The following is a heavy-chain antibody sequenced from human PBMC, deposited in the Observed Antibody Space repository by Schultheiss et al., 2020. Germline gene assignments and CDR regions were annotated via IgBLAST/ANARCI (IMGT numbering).Heavy chain of an antibody. CDR1: GFTFSSYG. Sequence: GESLKISCAASGFTFSSYGMHWVRQAPGKGLEWVAVIWYDGSNKYYADSVKGRFTISRDNAKNTLYLQMNSLRDEDTAVYYCARVDDFLNFGMDVWGQGTTVTVSS. D-gene: IGHD3/OR15-3a*01. CDR3: ARVDDFLNFGMDV. J-gene: IGHJ6*02. CDR2: IWYDGSNK. V-gene: IGHV3-33*01.